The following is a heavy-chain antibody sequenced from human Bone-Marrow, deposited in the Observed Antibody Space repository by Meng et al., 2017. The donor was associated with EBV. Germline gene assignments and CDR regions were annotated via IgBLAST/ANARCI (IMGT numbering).Heavy chain of an antibody. CDR1: GFTLSDYY. J-gene: IGHJ4*02. D-gene: IGHD3-10*01. Sequence: QGQLVEAGGCLVKPGGSLRLSCAASGFTLSDYYMSWIRQAPGKGLEWVSHISNSGSIIYYAASVKGRFTISRDNAKNSLYLQMSSLRAEDTAVYYCASYHGSGSSIDYWGQGTLVTVSS. CDR2: ISNSGSII. CDR3: ASYHGSGSSIDY. V-gene: IGHV3-11*01.